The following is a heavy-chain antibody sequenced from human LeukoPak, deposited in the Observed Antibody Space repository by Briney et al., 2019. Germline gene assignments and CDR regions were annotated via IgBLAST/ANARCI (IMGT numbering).Heavy chain of an antibody. V-gene: IGHV3-30*18. CDR3: AKNWGEATVTNWFDP. Sequence: PGRSLRLSCAASGFTFSSYGIHWVRQAPGKGLEWVAVISYDGSNKFYADSVKGRFTISRDNSKNTLFLQMNSLRHEDTAVYYCAKNWGEATVTNWFDPWGQGTLVTVSS. J-gene: IGHJ5*02. CDR2: ISYDGSNK. CDR1: GFTFSSYG. D-gene: IGHD4-11*01.